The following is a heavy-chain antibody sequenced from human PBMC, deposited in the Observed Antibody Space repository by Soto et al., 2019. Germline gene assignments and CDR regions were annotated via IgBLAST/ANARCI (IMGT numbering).Heavy chain of an antibody. CDR3: ARGLRSGSYYFSYYYGMDV. CDR2: INHSGST. V-gene: IGHV4-34*01. D-gene: IGHD1-26*01. Sequence: SETLSLTCAVYGGSFSGYYWSWIRQPPGKGLEWIGEINHSGSTNYNPSLKSRVTISVDTSKNQFSLKLSSVTAADTAVYYCARGLRSGSYYFSYYYGMDVWGQGTTVTVSS. CDR1: GGSFSGYY. J-gene: IGHJ6*02.